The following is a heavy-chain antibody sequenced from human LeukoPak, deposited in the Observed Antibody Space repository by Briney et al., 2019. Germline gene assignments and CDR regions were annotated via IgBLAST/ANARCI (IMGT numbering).Heavy chain of an antibody. CDR3: ARDSTGTTWQLGY. CDR2: LIPMFRTP. Sequence: ASVKVSCKAAGGAFSSYAFSWVRQAPGQGLEWMGGLIPMFRTPNYAQKFLGRVTITTDESTSTAYMELTSLGADDTAVYYCARDSTGTTWQLGYWGQGTLVTGSS. J-gene: IGHJ4*02. CDR1: GGAFSSYA. V-gene: IGHV1-69*05. D-gene: IGHD1-1*01.